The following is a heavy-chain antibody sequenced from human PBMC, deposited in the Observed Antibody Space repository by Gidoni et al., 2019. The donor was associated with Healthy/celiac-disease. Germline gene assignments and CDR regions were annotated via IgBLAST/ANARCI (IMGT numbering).Heavy chain of an antibody. V-gene: IGHV4-59*01. CDR3: ARESGYEHFYYYGMDV. CDR2: IYYSGST. D-gene: IGHD5-12*01. CDR1: GGSISSYY. J-gene: IGHJ6*04. Sequence: QVQLQESGPGLVKPSETLSLTCTVSGGSISSYYWSWIRQPPGKGLEWIGYIYYSGSTNYNPSLKSRGTITVDTYKNQFSLKLSTVTAADTAVYYCARESGYEHFYYYGMDVWGKGTTVTVSS.